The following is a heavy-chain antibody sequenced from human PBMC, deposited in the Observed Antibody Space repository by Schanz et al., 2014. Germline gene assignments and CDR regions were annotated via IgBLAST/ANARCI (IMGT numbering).Heavy chain of an antibody. CDR2: ISGTTTYT. V-gene: IGHV3-11*06. Sequence: QEQLVESGGGLVKPGGSLRLSCAASGFTLSDYYMSWIRQAPGKGLEWVSYISGTTTYTNYADSVKGRFTISRDRFQNTLYLRMSSLRAEDTAVYYCARPRFDYGEVDYWGQGTLVTVSS. J-gene: IGHJ4*02. D-gene: IGHD4-17*01. CDR1: GFTLSDYY. CDR3: ARPRFDYGEVDY.